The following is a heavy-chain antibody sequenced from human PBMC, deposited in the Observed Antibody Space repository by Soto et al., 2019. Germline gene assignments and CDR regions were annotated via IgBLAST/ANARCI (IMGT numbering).Heavy chain of an antibody. Sequence: EVQLVESGGGLVQPGGSLRLSCVASGFTFNSYNMNWVRQAPGKGLEWVSYIRGSSSTIDYADSVKGRFTISRDNAKNSLFLQMNSLRDDDTAVYHCARSRSSVESPSDYWGQGTLVTVSS. D-gene: IGHD6-6*01. CDR2: IRGSSSTI. J-gene: IGHJ4*02. V-gene: IGHV3-48*02. CDR3: ARSRSSVESPSDY. CDR1: GFTFNSYN.